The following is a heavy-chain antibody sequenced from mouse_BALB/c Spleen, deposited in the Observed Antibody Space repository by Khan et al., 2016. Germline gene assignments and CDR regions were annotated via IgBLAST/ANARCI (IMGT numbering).Heavy chain of an antibody. J-gene: IGHJ3*01. CDR3: ARYYYGSAPWFAY. CDR2: IHYSGST. Sequence: EVQLQESGPDLVKPSQSLSLTCTVTGYSITSDYSWHWIRQFPGNKLEWMGYIHYSGSTNYNPSLKSRISITRDTPKNQSFLQLNSVTTKDTATYYCARYYYGSAPWFAYWGQGTLVTVSA. V-gene: IGHV3-1*02. D-gene: IGHD1-1*01. CDR1: GYSITSDYS.